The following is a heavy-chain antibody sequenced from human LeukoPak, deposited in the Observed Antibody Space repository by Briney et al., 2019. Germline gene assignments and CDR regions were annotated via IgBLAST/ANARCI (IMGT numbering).Heavy chain of an antibody. J-gene: IGHJ5*02. V-gene: IGHV4-38-2*02. D-gene: IGHD3-3*01. CDR2: IYHSGST. CDR3: ARHMGTIFGVVILINWFDP. Sequence: SETLSLTCTVSGYSISSGYYWGWIRQPPGKGLEWIGSIYHSGSTYYNPSLKSRVTISVDRSKSQFSLKLSSVTAADTAVYYCARHMGTIFGVVILINWFDPWGQGTLVTVSS. CDR1: GYSISSGYY.